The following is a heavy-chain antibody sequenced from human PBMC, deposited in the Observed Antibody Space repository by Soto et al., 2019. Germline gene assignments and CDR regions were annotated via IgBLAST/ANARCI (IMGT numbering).Heavy chain of an antibody. CDR3: ARESDWSGYFVH. CDR1: GASISSSY. Sequence: PSETLSLTCTVSGASISSSYWSWIRQTPEKTLEWIGYIYYNRQTDYNPSLKGRLTISVDTSKSQVSLKLTSVAAADTAVYYCARESDWSGYFVHWGQGSPVTVSS. CDR2: IYYNRQT. V-gene: IGHV4-59*01. J-gene: IGHJ4*02. D-gene: IGHD3-3*01.